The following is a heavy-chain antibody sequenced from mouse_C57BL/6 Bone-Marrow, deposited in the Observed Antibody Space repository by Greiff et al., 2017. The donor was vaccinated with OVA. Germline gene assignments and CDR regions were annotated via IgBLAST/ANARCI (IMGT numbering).Heavy chain of an antibody. V-gene: IGHV1-81*01. D-gene: IGHD1-1*01. J-gene: IGHJ2*01. CDR2: IYPRSGNT. Sequence: QVQLQQSGAELARPGASVKLSCKASGYTFTSYGISWVKQRTGQGLEWIGEIYPRSGNTYYNEKFKGKATLTADKSSSTAYMQLRGLTSEDPAVYHCVSPYYYGSIPYFDYWGQGTTLTVSS. CDR3: VSPYYYGSIPYFDY. CDR1: GYTFTSYG.